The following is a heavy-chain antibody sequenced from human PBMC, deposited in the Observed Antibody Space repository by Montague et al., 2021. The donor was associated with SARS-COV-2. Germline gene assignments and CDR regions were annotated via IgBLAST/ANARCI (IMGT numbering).Heavy chain of an antibody. CDR2: ITASSIYI. V-gene: IGHV3-21*01. D-gene: IGHD3-22*01. CDR1: GFTFSTYT. J-gene: IGHJ3*02. CDR3: TRDAFTMIIDAFNI. Sequence: SLRLSCAASGFTFSTYTMNWVRQAPGQGLEWVSSITASSIYIYYADSVKGRFTISRDNAKNSLYLQMNSLRAEDTAVYYCTRDAFTMIIDAFNIWAQGTKVTVSS.